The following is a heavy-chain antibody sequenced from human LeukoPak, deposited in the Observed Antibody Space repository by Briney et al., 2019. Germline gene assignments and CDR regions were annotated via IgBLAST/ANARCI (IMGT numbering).Heavy chain of an antibody. CDR1: GYSFTSYW. V-gene: IGHV5-51*01. J-gene: IGHJ5*02. CDR3: ARLRVGSSSYNWFDP. CDR2: IYPGESDT. D-gene: IGHD6-13*01. Sequence: GESLKISCKGSGYSFTSYWIGWVRQMPGKGLEWMGIIYPGESDTRYSPSFQGQVTISADKSISTAYLQWSSLKASDTAMYYCARLRVGSSSYNWFDPWGQGTLVTVSS.